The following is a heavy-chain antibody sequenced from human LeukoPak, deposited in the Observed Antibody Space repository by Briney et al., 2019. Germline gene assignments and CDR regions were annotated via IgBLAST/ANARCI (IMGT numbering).Heavy chain of an antibody. J-gene: IGHJ4*02. CDR1: GFTFSSYA. CDR2: ISGSGGST. V-gene: IGHV3-23*01. Sequence: GGSLRLSCAASGFTFSSYAMSWVRQAPGKGLEWVSAISGSGGSTYYADSVKGRFTISRDNSKNTLYLQMNSLRAEDTAVHYCAKQHRRAIFCGIDYWGQGTLVTVSS. D-gene: IGHD3-9*01. CDR3: AKQHRRAIFCGIDY.